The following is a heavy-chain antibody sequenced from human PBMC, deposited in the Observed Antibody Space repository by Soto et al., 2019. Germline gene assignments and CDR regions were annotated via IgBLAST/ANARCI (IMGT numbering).Heavy chain of an antibody. CDR1: GGTFSSYA. V-gene: IGHV1-69*13. D-gene: IGHD2-2*01. CDR2: IIPIFGTA. CDR3: ALLRYQLLGYYYYGMDV. Sequence: SVKVSCQASGGTFSSYALSWVRQAPGQGLEWVGGIIPIFGTANYAQKFQGRVTITADESTSTAYMEPSSLRSEDTAVYYCALLRYQLLGYYYYGMDVWGQGTTVTVSS. J-gene: IGHJ6*02.